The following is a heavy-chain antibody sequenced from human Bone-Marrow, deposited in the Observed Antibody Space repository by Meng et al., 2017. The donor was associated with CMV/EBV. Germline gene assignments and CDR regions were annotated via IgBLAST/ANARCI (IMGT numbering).Heavy chain of an antibody. CDR2: ISWNSGSI. V-gene: IGHV3-9*01. D-gene: IGHD3-10*01. CDR1: GFTFDDYA. Sequence: SLKISCAASGFTFDDYAMHWVRQAPGKGLEWVSGISWNSGSIGYADSVKGRFTISRDNAKNSLYLQMNSLRAEDTALYYCAKGFGGPYYFDYWGEVTLVTVSS. J-gene: IGHJ4*02. CDR3: AKGFGGPYYFDY.